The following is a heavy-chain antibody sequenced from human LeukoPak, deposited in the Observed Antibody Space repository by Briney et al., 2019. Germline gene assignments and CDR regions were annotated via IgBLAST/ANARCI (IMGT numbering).Heavy chain of an antibody. CDR1: GFTFSSYE. CDR2: ISGSGRTI. Sequence: GGSLRPSCAASGFTFSSYEMNWVRQAPGKGLAWVSYISGSGRTIYYADSVKGRFTISRDNAKTSLYLQMHSLRAEDTAVYYCARISPPSGLDPGFDYWGQGTLVTVSS. V-gene: IGHV3-48*03. J-gene: IGHJ4*02. D-gene: IGHD2-15*01. CDR3: ARISPPSGLDPGFDY.